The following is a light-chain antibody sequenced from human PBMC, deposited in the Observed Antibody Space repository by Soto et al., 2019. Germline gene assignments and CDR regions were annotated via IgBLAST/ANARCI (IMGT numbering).Light chain of an antibody. Sequence: DIVMTQSPDSVAVSLGERATINCKSSQSVLYGTENENNLAWYQQKPGQPPKLLIYWASTRESGVPDRFSGSGSGTDFTLTISSLQAEDVAVYYCQTYYRVPLTFGGGTKVELK. CDR3: QTYYRVPLT. J-gene: IGKJ4*01. V-gene: IGKV4-1*01. CDR1: QSVLYGTENENN. CDR2: WAS.